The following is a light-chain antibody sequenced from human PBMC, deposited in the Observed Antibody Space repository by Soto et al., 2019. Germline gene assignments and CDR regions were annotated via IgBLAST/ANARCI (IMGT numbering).Light chain of an antibody. CDR1: ESIRTW. CDR2: DAS. V-gene: IGKV1-5*01. Sequence: DIQMTQSPSTLSGSVGDRVTITFRASESIRTWLAWYQHKPGKAPKFLIYDASTLESGVPSRFSGSGSGAEFTLTIRSLQPDDFATYYCQQYNNYPRTFGQGTKVDIK. J-gene: IGKJ1*01. CDR3: QQYNNYPRT.